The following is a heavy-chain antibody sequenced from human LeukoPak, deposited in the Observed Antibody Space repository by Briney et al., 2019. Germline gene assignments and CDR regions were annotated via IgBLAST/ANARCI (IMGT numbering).Heavy chain of an antibody. CDR1: GFTVSNAW. J-gene: IGHJ4*02. Sequence: GGSLRLSCAASGFTVSNAWMSWVRRAPGKELEWVGRVKSKTDGGTIEHAASAKGRFTISKDDSKNTLYLQMNSLKTEDKAVYYCTTYQRGSFDYWGQGTLVTVSS. D-gene: IGHD2-2*01. V-gene: IGHV3-15*01. CDR3: TTYQRGSFDY. CDR2: VKSKTDGGTI.